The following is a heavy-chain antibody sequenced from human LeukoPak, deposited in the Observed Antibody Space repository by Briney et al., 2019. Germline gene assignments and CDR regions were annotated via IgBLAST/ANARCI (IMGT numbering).Heavy chain of an antibody. CDR3: ARDTSGTRRGWFDP. V-gene: IGHV1-46*01. Sequence: ASVKVSCKASGYTFTGYYMHWVRQAPGQGLEWMGIIDPSGGSTSYAQKFQGRVTMTRDTSTSTVYMDLSCLRSEDTAVYYCARDTSGTRRGWFDPWGQGTLVTVSS. J-gene: IGHJ5*02. D-gene: IGHD6-19*01. CDR2: IDPSGGST. CDR1: GYTFTGYY.